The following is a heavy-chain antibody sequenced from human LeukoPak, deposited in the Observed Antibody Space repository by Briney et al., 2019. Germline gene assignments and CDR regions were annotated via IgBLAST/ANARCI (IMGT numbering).Heavy chain of an antibody. CDR2: ISTDGSTT. CDR1: GFTFSYYW. Sequence: PGGSLRLSCAASGFTFSYYWMSWVRQAPGKGLVWVSCISTDGSTTRYADSVKGRFTISRDNAKSTLYLQMNSLRAEDTAVYYCARDYARAVEYWGQGTLATVSS. J-gene: IGHJ4*02. V-gene: IGHV3-74*01. D-gene: IGHD2-2*01. CDR3: ARDYARAVEY.